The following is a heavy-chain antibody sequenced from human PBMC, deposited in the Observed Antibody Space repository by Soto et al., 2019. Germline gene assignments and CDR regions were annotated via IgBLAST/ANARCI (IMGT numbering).Heavy chain of an antibody. CDR2: IYYSASS. CDR3: ASQPLHWSAPDS. J-gene: IGHJ4*02. Sequence: PSETLSLTCTVSGGSIRSSEYYWAWIRQPPGKGLHFVGTIYYSASSYSDPALKSLLSMCVDTSKNQFSLPMKSVTAQDTGVYYCASQPLHWSAPDSWGQGVLVTVSS. V-gene: IGHV4-39*01. CDR1: GGSIRSSEYY. D-gene: IGHD2-8*02.